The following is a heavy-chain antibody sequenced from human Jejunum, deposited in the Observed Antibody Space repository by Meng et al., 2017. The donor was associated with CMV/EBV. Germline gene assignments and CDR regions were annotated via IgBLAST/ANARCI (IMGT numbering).Heavy chain of an antibody. V-gene: IGHV1-18*01. D-gene: IGHD3-22*01. Sequence: GYTFTRYGISWVRQAPGQGLEWMGWISPYNGNTHYVQKLQGRVTMTTDTSTSTAYMELRSLRSDDTAVYYCARGAVTMIRYYFDYWGQGTLVTVSS. CDR3: ARGAVTMIRYYFDY. J-gene: IGHJ4*02. CDR1: GYTFTRYG. CDR2: ISPYNGNT.